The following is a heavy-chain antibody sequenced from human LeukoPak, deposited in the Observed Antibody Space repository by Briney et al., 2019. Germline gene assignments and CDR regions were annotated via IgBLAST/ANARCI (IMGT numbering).Heavy chain of an antibody. CDR1: GVSISSYY. J-gene: IGHJ4*02. D-gene: IGHD3-10*01. CDR2: IYTTGST. V-gene: IGHV4-4*07. CDR3: ARDRVEPAKDHFDL. Sequence: SETLSLSCAVSGVSISSYYWSWIRQPAGKGLEWIGRIYTTGSTKYNPSLNNPVTISVDKSKNNLSLNLSSVTAADTAVYFCARDRVEPAKDHFDLSSQGTVVTVSS.